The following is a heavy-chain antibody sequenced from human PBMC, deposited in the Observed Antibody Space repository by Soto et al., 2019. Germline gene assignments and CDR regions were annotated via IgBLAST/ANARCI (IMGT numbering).Heavy chain of an antibody. J-gene: IGHJ5*02. D-gene: IGHD2-21*01. V-gene: IGHV4-4*02. Sequence: QVYLHQSGPGLVKPSGTLSLTCAVSGDSISSTHWWTWVRQTPGKGLEWIGEVYHSGSTSYNPSLKSRVTISVDKSNNQFSLKLTSVTAADTAVYYCATLPPRIVVTVLPIPTWGQGTLVFVSS. CDR1: GDSISSTHW. CDR3: ATLPPRIVVTVLPIPT. CDR2: VYHSGST.